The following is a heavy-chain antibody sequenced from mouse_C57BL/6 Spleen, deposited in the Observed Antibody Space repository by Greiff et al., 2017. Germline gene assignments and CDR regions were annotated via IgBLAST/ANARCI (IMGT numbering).Heavy chain of an antibody. J-gene: IGHJ2*01. D-gene: IGHD2-1*01. CDR2: INPSTGGT. Sequence: VKLQESGPELVKPGASVKISCKASGYSFTGYYMNWVKQSPEKSLEWIGEINPSTGGTTYNQKFKAKATLTVDKSSSTAYMQLKSLTSEDSAVYYCAYGNYYFDYWGQGTTLTVSS. V-gene: IGHV1-42*01. CDR1: GYSFTGYY. CDR3: AYGNYYFDY.